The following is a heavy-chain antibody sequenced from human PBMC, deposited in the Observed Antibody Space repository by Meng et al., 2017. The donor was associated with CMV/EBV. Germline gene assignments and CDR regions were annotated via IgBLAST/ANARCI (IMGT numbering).Heavy chain of an antibody. CDR2: ISWNSGSI. V-gene: IGHV3-9*01. Sequence: SLKISCAASGFTFDDYAMHWVRQAPGKGLEWVSGISWNSGSIGYADSVKGRFTISRDNSKNTLYLQMNSLRAEDTAVYYCARDGRFSDISSGWYRDKYYYYGMDVWGQGTTVTVSS. CDR1: GFTFDDYA. CDR3: ARDGRFSDISSGWYRDKYYYYGMDV. J-gene: IGHJ6*02. D-gene: IGHD6-19*01.